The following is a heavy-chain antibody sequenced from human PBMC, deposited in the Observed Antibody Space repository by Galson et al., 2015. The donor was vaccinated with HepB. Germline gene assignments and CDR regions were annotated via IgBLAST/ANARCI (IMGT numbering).Heavy chain of an antibody. J-gene: IGHJ6*02. V-gene: IGHV3-21*06. D-gene: IGHD6-6*01. CDR3: TRALDSSSALVPTEYYYHGMDV. Sequence: SLRLSCAASGFIFSNYSMNWVRQAPGKGLECVSSISTTGNYINYADSVQGRFTISRDNAKNSLYLQMNSLRDEDTAVYYCTRALDSSSALVPTEYYYHGMDVWGQGTTVTVSS. CDR1: GFIFSNYS. CDR2: ISTTGNYI.